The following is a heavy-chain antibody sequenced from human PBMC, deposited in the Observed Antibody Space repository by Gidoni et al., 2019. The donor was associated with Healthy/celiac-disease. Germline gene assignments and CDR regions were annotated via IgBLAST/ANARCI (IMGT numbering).Heavy chain of an antibody. CDR1: GFTFSSYG. Sequence: QVQLVESGGGVVQPGRSLRLSCAASGFTFSSYGMHWVRQAPGKGLEWVAVIWYDGSNKYYADSVKGRFTISRDNSKNTLYLQMNSLRAEDTAVYYCARDQGDYYYYGMDVWGQGTTVTVSS. V-gene: IGHV3-33*01. J-gene: IGHJ6*02. CDR3: ARDQGDYYYYGMDV. CDR2: IWYDGSNK.